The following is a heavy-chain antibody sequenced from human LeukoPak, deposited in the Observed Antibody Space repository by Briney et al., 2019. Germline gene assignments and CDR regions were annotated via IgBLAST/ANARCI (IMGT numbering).Heavy chain of an antibody. CDR3: AKGARGFGDQT. CDR1: GFTVSSNE. D-gene: IGHD3-10*01. Sequence: GGSLRLSCAASGFTVSSNEMSWVRQAPGKGLEWVSSISGGSTYYADSRKGRFTISRDNSKNTLYLQMNSLRAEDTAVYYCAKGARGFGDQTWGQGTLVTVSS. J-gene: IGHJ4*02. CDR2: ISGGST. V-gene: IGHV3-38-3*01.